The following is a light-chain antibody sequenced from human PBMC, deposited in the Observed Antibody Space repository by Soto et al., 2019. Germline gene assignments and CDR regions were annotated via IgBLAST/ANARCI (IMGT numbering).Light chain of an antibody. J-gene: IGLJ2*01. CDR1: SSNIGAGYD. CDR2: GNT. V-gene: IGLV1-40*01. CDR3: QSYDSTLSAV. Sequence: QPVLTQPPSVSGAPGQRVTISCTGSSSNIGAGYDIHWYQQLPGTAPKLLISGNTNRPSGVPDRFSGSKSGTSASLAITGLQAEDEADYYCQSYDSTLSAVFGGGTKLTVL.